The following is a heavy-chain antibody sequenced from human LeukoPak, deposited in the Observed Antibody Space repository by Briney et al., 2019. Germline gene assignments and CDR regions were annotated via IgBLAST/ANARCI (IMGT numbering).Heavy chain of an antibody. V-gene: IGHV3-7*01. Sequence: PGRSLRLSCAASVFTFSSYGMSSVRQAPGQGLKWVANIKQDGSEKYYVDSVKGRFTISRDNAKNSLYLQMNSLRADDTAVYYCARGLSSSFYYYYYYMDVWGKGTTVTVSS. CDR2: IKQDGSEK. D-gene: IGHD6-6*01. CDR3: ARGLSSSFYYYYYYMDV. J-gene: IGHJ6*03. CDR1: VFTFSSYG.